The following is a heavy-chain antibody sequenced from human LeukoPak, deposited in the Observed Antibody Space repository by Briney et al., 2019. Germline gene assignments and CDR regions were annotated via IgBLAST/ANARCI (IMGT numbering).Heavy chain of an antibody. CDR1: GGSISSYY. J-gene: IGHJ4*02. Sequence: SETLSLTCTVSGGSISSYYWSWIRQPAGKGLEWIGRIYTSGSTNYNPSLKSRVTMSVDTSKNQFSLKLSSVTAADTAVYYCARVGGGYCSGGSREYYFDYWGQGTLVTVSS. CDR3: ARVGGGYCSGGSREYYFDY. CDR2: IYTSGST. D-gene: IGHD2-15*01. V-gene: IGHV4-4*07.